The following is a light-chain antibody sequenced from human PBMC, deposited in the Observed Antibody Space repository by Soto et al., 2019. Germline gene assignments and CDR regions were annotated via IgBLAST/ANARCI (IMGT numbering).Light chain of an antibody. CDR2: NVS. CDR1: QRVSTW. CDR3: QQYSLYPWT. V-gene: IGKV1-5*01. Sequence: DIQMTQSPSTLSASVGDRVTITCRASQRVSTWLAWYQQKPGKAPKALIYNVSSLESGVPSRFGGSRSGTAFTLTISSLQADDFATYYCQQYSLYPWTFGQGTKVEIK. J-gene: IGKJ1*01.